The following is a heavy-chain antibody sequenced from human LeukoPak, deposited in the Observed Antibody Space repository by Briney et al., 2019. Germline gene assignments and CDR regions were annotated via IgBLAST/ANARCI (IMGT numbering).Heavy chain of an antibody. CDR3: ARAHRYYYYMDV. V-gene: IGHV4-61*02. Sequence: SETLSLTCTVSGGSISSGGYSWSWIRQPAGKGLEWIGRIYTSGSTNYNPFLKSRVTMSVDTSKNQFSLKLSSVTAADTAVYYCARAHRYYYYMDVWGKGTTVTVSS. CDR1: GGSISSGGYS. J-gene: IGHJ6*03. CDR2: IYTSGST.